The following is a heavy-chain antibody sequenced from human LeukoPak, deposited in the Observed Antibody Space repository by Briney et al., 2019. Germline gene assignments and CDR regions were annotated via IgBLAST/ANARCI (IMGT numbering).Heavy chain of an antibody. CDR3: AREGDYTKGDY. Sequence: GGSLRLSCAASGFTVSSNYMSWVRQAPGKGLEWVSSISSSSSYIYYADSVKGRFTISRDNAKNSLYLQMNSLRAEDTAVYYCAREGDYTKGDYWGQGTLVTVSS. J-gene: IGHJ4*02. V-gene: IGHV3-21*01. CDR1: GFTVSSNY. D-gene: IGHD4-11*01. CDR2: ISSSSSYI.